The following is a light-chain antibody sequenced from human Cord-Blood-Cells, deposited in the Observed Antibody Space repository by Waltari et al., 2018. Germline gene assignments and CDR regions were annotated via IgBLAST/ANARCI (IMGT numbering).Light chain of an antibody. CDR2: AAS. CDR1: QSISSY. J-gene: IGKJ2*01. CDR3: QQRYSTPYT. Sequence: DIQMTQSPSSLSASVGDRVTITCRASQSISSYLNWYQQKPGQAPKLLIYAASSLQSGVPPRFSGSGSETDFTLTISSLQPEDFATYYCQQRYSTPYTFGQGTKLEIK. V-gene: IGKV1-39*01.